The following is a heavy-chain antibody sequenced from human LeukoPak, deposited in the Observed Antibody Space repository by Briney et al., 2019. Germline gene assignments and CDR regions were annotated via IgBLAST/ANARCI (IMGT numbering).Heavy chain of an antibody. CDR1: GGSISSYY. CDR3: ARVFLDYDILTGYRNYYGMDV. CDR2: IYYSGST. V-gene: IGHV4-59*08. J-gene: IGHJ6*02. Sequence: PSETLSLTCTVSGGSISSYYWSWIRQPPGKGLEWIGYIYYSGSTNYNPSLKSRVTISVDTSKNQFSLKLSSVTAADTAVYYCARVFLDYDILTGYRNYYGMDVWGQGTTVTVSS. D-gene: IGHD3-9*01.